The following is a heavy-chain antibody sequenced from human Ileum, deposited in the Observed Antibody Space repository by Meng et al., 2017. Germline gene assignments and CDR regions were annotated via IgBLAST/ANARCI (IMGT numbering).Heavy chain of an antibody. Sequence: LLRASETLSLTLAVYGGAFSGFYWGWIRQSPEKGLEWIGESNHGGGTNYNPSLSSRVTISVDTSKNQFSLKVNSVTAADTAFYYCARVDFRGDSRDSSGLGLWGQGTLVTVSS. CDR3: ARVDFRGDSRDSSGLGL. CDR2: SNHGGGT. J-gene: IGHJ4*02. V-gene: IGHV4-34*01. D-gene: IGHD3-22*01. CDR1: GGAFSGFY.